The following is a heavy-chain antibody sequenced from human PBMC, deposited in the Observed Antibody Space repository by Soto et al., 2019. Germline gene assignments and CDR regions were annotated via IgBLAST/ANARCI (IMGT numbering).Heavy chain of an antibody. CDR2: ISAYNGNT. Sequence: ALVKRACTTSGYTLTSYVISWVRHTPGQGLEWMGRISAYNGNTNYAQKLQGRVTMTTDTSTSTAYMELRSLRSDDTAVYYCARVVGALGPWFDPRGQGTLVTVSS. CDR1: GYTLTSYV. D-gene: IGHD1-26*01. J-gene: IGHJ5*02. V-gene: IGHV1-18*01. CDR3: ARVVGALGPWFDP.